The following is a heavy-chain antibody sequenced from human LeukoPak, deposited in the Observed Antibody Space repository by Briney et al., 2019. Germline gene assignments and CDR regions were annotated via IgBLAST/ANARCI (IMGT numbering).Heavy chain of an antibody. Sequence: ASVKVSCKASGYTFTGYYIHWVRQAPGQGFEWMAWINPVSGGTTYAQKFQGRVTVTRDTSISTAYMELTSLGSDDTAVYYCAREGRVLRFSYGMDVWGQGTTVTVSS. CDR2: INPVSGGT. CDR3: AREGRVLRFSYGMDV. V-gene: IGHV1-2*02. J-gene: IGHJ6*02. D-gene: IGHD3-3*01. CDR1: GYTFTGYY.